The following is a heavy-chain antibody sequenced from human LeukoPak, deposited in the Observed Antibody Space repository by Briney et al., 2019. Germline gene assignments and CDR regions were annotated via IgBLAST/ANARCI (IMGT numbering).Heavy chain of an antibody. CDR2: IYPGDSDT. J-gene: IGHJ3*01. Sequence: GESLKISCKGSGYSLTSYWIGWGRQMPGKGLEGMGIIYPGDSDTRYSPSFQGQVTISADQSISTAYLQWSSLKGSDAAMYYCAIPNRIDVGRDAFDGWGQGTMVSVSS. CDR3: AIPNRIDVGRDAFDG. CDR1: GYSLTSYW. V-gene: IGHV5-51*01. D-gene: IGHD2-21*01.